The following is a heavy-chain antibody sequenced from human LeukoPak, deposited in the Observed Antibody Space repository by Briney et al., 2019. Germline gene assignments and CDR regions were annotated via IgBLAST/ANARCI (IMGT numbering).Heavy chain of an antibody. CDR1: GFTFTNYD. CDR3: ARDYGGNSGWFDP. D-gene: IGHD4-23*01. Sequence: ASVKVSCKATGFTFTNYDINWVRQATGQGLEWMGWMNPNSGNTGYAQKFQGRVTLTRSTSISTAYMELRSLTSEDTAVYYCARDYGGNSGWFDPWGQGTLVTVSS. V-gene: IGHV1-8*01. J-gene: IGHJ5*02. CDR2: MNPNSGNT.